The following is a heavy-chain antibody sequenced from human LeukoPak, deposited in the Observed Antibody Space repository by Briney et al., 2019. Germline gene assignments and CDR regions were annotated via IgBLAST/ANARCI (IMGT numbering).Heavy chain of an antibody. V-gene: IGHV3-48*04. CDR3: ARGGEVVVPAAYFDY. D-gene: IGHD2-2*01. CDR1: GFTFSSYS. J-gene: IGHJ4*02. CDR2: ISSSSSTI. Sequence: GGSLRLSCAASGFTFSSYSMNWVRQAPGKGLEWVSYISSSSSTIYYADSVKGRFTISRDTAKNSLYLQMNSLRAEDTAVYYCARGGEVVVPAAYFDYWGQGTLVTVSS.